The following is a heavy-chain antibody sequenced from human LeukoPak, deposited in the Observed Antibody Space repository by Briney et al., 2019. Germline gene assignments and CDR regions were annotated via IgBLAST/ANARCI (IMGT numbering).Heavy chain of an antibody. D-gene: IGHD6-6*01. J-gene: IGHJ4*02. V-gene: IGHV4-34*01. Sequence: SETLSLTCAVYGGSFSGYYWSWICQPPGKGLEWIGEINHSGSTNYNPSLKSRVTMSVDTSKNQFSLKLSSVTAADTAVYYCARGSIAARLNYFDYWGQGTLVTVSS. CDR2: INHSGST. CDR3: ARGSIAARLNYFDY. CDR1: GGSFSGYY.